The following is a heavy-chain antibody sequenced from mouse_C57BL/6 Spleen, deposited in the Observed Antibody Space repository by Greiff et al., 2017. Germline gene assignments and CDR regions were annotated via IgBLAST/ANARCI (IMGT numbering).Heavy chain of an antibody. D-gene: IGHD1-1*01. CDR1: GFTFSSYA. J-gene: IGHJ4*01. CDR3: TRDIDYGSSHYYAMDY. V-gene: IGHV5-9-1*02. CDR2: ISSGGDYI. Sequence: EVQGVESGEGLVKPGGSLKLSCAASGFTFSSYAMSWVRQTPEKRLEWVAYISSGGDYIYYADTVKGRFTISRDNARNTLYLQMSSLKSEDTAMYYCTRDIDYGSSHYYAMDYWGQGTSVTVSS.